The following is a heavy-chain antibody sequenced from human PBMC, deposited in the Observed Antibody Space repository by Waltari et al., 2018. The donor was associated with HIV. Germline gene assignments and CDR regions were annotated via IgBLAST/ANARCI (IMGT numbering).Heavy chain of an antibody. Sequence: QVRLVESGGGVVQPGRSLRLSCAASGFTFNTYAMHWVRLAPGKGLEWVAVISYDGGQKYNADSVQCGFTIARDNSGNTVYLHANSLRADDTALYYCSRDSYGAALDYWGQGTLVTVSS. J-gene: IGHJ4*02. V-gene: IGHV3-30*01. D-gene: IGHD6-13*01. CDR1: GFTFNTYA. CDR3: SRDSYGAALDY. CDR2: ISYDGGQK.